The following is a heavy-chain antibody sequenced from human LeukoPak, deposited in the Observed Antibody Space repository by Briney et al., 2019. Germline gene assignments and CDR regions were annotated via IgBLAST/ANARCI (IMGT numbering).Heavy chain of an antibody. CDR2: INHRGIT. J-gene: IGHJ4*02. Sequence: PSETLSLTCVVYGGSFIDYYWSWIRQPPGKGLEWIGEINHRGITNYNPSLTSRVTISVDTSKNQFSLNLTSLTAADTAVYYCARRSTSCLDYWGQGTLVTVSS. CDR1: GGSFIDYY. CDR3: ARRSTSCLDY. V-gene: IGHV4-34*01. D-gene: IGHD2-2*01.